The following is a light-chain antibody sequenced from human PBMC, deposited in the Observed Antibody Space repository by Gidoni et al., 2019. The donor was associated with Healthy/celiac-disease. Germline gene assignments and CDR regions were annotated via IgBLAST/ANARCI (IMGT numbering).Light chain of an antibody. CDR3: QQYGSSTGT. CDR1: QSVSSSY. V-gene: IGKV3-20*01. CDR2: GAS. J-gene: IGKJ1*01. Sequence: DIVLTQSPGTLSLSPGERATLSCRARQSVSSSYLAWYQQKPGQAPRLLIYGASSRATGIPDRFSGSGSGTDFTLTISRLEPEEFAVYYCQQYGSSTGTFGQGTKVEIK.